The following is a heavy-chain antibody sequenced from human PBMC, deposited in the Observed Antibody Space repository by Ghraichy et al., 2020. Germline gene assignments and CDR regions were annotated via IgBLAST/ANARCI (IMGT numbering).Heavy chain of an antibody. Sequence: GGSLRLSCAASGFTFSSYSMNWVRQAPGKGLEWVSSISSSSSYIYYADSVKGRFTISRDNAKNSLYLQMNSLRAEDTAVYYCARGKYCTGGVCYAALDAFDIWGQGTMVTVSS. D-gene: IGHD2-8*02. CDR3: ARGKYCTGGVCYAALDAFDI. CDR2: ISSSSSYI. V-gene: IGHV3-21*01. J-gene: IGHJ3*02. CDR1: GFTFSSYS.